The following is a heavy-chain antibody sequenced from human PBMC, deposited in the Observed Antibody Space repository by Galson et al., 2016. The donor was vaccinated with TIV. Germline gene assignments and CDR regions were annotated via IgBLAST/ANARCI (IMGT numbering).Heavy chain of an antibody. CDR2: FDPEVSKT. D-gene: IGHD2/OR15-2a*01. CDR1: GNSLNELV. Sequence: SVKVSCKVSGNSLNELVIHWVRQAPGKGLEWMGGFDPEVSKTVYAQMLQGRVTMAADTSRNTAYMELGSLRFEATAVYYCATVAWFPGLSLDSWGQGTLVTVSS. CDR3: ATVAWFPGLSLDS. J-gene: IGHJ4*02. V-gene: IGHV1-24*01.